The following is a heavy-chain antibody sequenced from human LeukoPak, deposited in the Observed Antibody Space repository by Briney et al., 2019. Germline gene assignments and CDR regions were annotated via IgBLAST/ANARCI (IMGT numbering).Heavy chain of an antibody. Sequence: SETLSLTCTVSGGSISSYYWSWIRQPPGKGLEWIGYIYYSGSTNYNPSLKSRFPISVDTPKNQFSLKLSSVTAADTAVYYCARGMYYDSSGYPFDYWGQGTLVTVSS. V-gene: IGHV4-59*01. D-gene: IGHD3-22*01. CDR1: GGSISSYY. J-gene: IGHJ4*02. CDR3: ARGMYYDSSGYPFDY. CDR2: IYYSGST.